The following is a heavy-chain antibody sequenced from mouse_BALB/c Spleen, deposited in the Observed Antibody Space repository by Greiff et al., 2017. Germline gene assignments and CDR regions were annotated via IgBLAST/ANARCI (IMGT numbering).Heavy chain of an antibody. Sequence: DVKLVESGGGLVQPGGSLKLSCAASGFSFSSYGMSWVRQTPDKRLELVATINSNGGSTYYPDSVKGRFTISRDNAKNTLYLQMSSLKSEDTAMYYWAREPHPMDDWGQGTSVTVSA. CDR1: GFSFSSYG. V-gene: IGHV5-6-3*01. J-gene: IGHJ4*01. CDR3: AREPHPMDD. CDR2: INSNGGST. D-gene: IGHD6-1*01.